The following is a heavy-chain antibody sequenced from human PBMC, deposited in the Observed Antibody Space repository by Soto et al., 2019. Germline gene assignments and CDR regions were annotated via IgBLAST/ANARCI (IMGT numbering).Heavy chain of an antibody. V-gene: IGHV4-59*01. D-gene: IGHD3-16*02. CDR1: GGSISSYY. J-gene: IGHJ4*02. Sequence: SETLSVTCIVSGGSISSYYWSWIRQPPGKGLEWIGYIYYRGTTNYNPSLKSLVTISVDTSKNQFSLKLNSVTAADTSLYYCARAFGSHWGRSRYQPYYSDFWGQGPLVTVSS. CDR2: IYYRGTT. CDR3: ARAFGSHWGRSRYQPYYSDF.